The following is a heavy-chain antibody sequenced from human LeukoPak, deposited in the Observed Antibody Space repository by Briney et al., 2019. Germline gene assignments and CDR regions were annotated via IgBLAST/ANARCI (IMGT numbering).Heavy chain of an antibody. CDR1: GGSFSAYY. CDR2: INHSGST. V-gene: IGHV4-34*01. D-gene: IGHD2-2*01. J-gene: IGHJ5*02. CDR3: ATTPGGYCSSTNCYGEAP. Sequence: SETLSLTCAVYGGSFSAYYWSWIRQPPGKGLEWIGQINHSGSTNYNPSLKSRVTISVDTPRNQFSLKLSSVTAADTAVYYCATTPGGYCSSTNCYGEAPWGQGTLVTVSS.